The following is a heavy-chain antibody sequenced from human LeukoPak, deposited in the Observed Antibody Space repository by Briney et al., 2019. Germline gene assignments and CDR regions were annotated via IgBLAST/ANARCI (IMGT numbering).Heavy chain of an antibody. Sequence: GGSLTLSCAASGFTVNSDFMSWVRQAPGKGLEWISVICSAGNTYYADSVKDRFTISRDNSKNTVYLQMNSLRAEDTAVYYCARDVNYDHHYWGQGTLVTVSS. V-gene: IGHV3-66*01. D-gene: IGHD1-7*01. CDR3: ARDVNYDHHY. J-gene: IGHJ4*02. CDR1: GFTVNSDF. CDR2: ICSAGNT.